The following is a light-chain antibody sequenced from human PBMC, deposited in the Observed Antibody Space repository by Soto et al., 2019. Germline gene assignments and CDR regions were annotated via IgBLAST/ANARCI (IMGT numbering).Light chain of an antibody. CDR2: EVS. CDR3: SSYTSSQTLV. Sequence: QSALTQPASVSGSPGQSITISCTGTSSDVGGYNYVSWYQQHPGKAPKLMIYEVSNRPSGVSNRFSGPKSGNTASLTISGLQGEDEADYYCSSYTSSQTLVFGGGTKLTVL. J-gene: IGLJ2*01. CDR1: SSDVGGYNY. V-gene: IGLV2-14*01.